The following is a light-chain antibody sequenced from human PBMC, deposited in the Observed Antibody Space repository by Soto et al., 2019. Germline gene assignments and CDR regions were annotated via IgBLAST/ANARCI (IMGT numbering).Light chain of an antibody. J-gene: IGKJ1*01. Sequence: DIQMTQSPSTLSASVGDRVTITCRASQSISNRFAWYHQKPGKPPNLLIYDASNLGSGVPSRLSGSGSGTEFTLTISSLQPDDFATYYCQHYNSYSEAFGQGTK. V-gene: IGKV1-5*01. CDR3: QHYNSYSEA. CDR1: QSISNR. CDR2: DAS.